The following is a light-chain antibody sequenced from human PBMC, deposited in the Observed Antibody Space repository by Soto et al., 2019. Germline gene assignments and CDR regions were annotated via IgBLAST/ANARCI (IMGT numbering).Light chain of an antibody. Sequence: QSALTQPASVSGSPGQSITISCTGTSSDVGGYNYVSWYQQHPDKGPKLMIYDVSDRPSGVSNRFSGSKSGNTASLTISGLRAEDEADYYCSSYTTSSPHVLFGGGTKLTVL. CDR1: SSDVGGYNY. CDR3: SSYTTSSPHVL. CDR2: DVS. V-gene: IGLV2-14*03. J-gene: IGLJ2*01.